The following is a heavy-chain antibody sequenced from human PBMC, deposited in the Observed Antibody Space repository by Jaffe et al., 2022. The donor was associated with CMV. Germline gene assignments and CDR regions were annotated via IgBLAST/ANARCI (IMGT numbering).Heavy chain of an antibody. J-gene: IGHJ4*02. V-gene: IGHV3-48*03. Sequence: EVQLVESGGGLVQPGGSLRLSCAASGFTFSNYEMNWVRQAPGKGLEWVSYISSSSGGTMYYADSVKGRFTISRDNTKNSLYLQMNSLRGGDTAVYYCARDPGPIGWYYFDLWGQGTLVTVSS. D-gene: IGHD6-19*01. CDR3: ARDPGPIGWYYFDL. CDR1: GFTFSNYE. CDR2: ISSSSGGTM.